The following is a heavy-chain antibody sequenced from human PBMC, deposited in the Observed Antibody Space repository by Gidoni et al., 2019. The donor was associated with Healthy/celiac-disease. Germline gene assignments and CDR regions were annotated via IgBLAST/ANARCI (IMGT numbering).Heavy chain of an antibody. V-gene: IGHV3-21*01. CDR3: ARVKSSSAVDWFDP. J-gene: IGHJ5*02. Sequence: EVQLVESGGGLVKPGVSLRLSCAASVFTFSSYSMNWVRQAPGKGLEWVSSISSSSSYIYYADSVRGRFAISRDNAKNSLYLQMNSLRAEDTAVYYCARVKSSSAVDWFDPWGQGTLVTVSS. D-gene: IGHD6-6*01. CDR1: VFTFSSYS. CDR2: ISSSSSYI.